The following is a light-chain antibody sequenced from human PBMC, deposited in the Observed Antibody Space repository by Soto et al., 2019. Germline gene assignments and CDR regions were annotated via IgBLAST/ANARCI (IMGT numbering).Light chain of an antibody. J-gene: IGKJ4*01. CDR1: EYVDIY. CDR3: QQRRNWPPLT. Sequence: ETVLTQSPATLSLSPGETATLSCRASEYVDIYLAWYQQQPRQAPSLLIYHASNRATGIPARFSGSGSGTDFTLTISSLEPEDSAVYYCQQRRNWPPLTFGGGTRVEIK. V-gene: IGKV3-11*01. CDR2: HAS.